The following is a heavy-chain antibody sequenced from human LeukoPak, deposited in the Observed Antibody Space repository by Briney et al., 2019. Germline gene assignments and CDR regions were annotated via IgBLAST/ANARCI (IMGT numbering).Heavy chain of an antibody. V-gene: IGHV3-30-3*01. J-gene: IGHJ4*02. CDR1: EFTFSSYA. D-gene: IGHD5-12*01. CDR2: ISYDGSNK. CDR3: AREEVATVIFDY. Sequence: GGSLRLSCAASEFTFSSYAMHWVRQAPGKGLEWVAVISYDGSNKYYADSVKGRFTISRDNSKNTLYLQMNSLRAEDTAVYYCAREEVATVIFDYWGQGTLVTVSS.